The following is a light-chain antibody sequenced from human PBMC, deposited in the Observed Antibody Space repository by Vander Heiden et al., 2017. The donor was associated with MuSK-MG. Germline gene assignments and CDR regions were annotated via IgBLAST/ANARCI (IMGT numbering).Light chain of an antibody. Sequence: QSALTQPASVSGSPGQSITISCTGTSSDVGSYNLVSWYQQGPGKAPKLMIYDVSKRPSGVSNRFSGSKSGNTASLTISGLQAEDEADYYCCSYAGSSTLVFGGGTKLTVL. J-gene: IGLJ3*02. CDR1: SSDVGSYNL. CDR2: DVS. CDR3: CSYAGSSTLV. V-gene: IGLV2-23*02.